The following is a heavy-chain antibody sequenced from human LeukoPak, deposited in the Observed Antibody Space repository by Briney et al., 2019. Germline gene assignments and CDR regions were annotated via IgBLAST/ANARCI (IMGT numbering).Heavy chain of an antibody. J-gene: IGHJ6*02. CDR3: TRGGGYGDYGMDV. CDR1: GDSVSSNSAA. Sequence: SQTLSLTCAISGDSVSSNSAAWSWIRQSPSRGLEWLGRTYYRSKWYNEYAVSVKSRMTINPDTSKNQFSLQLNSVTPDDTAVYYCTRGGGYGDYGMDVWGQGTTVTVSS. CDR2: TYYRSKWYN. V-gene: IGHV6-1*01. D-gene: IGHD3-16*01.